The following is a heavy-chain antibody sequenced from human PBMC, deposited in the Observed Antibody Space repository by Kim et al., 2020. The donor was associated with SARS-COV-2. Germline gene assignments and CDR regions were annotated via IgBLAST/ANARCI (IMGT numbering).Heavy chain of an antibody. CDR2: NSGSI. CDR3: AKDLIGS. J-gene: IGHJ4*02. Sequence: NSGSIGYADSVKGRFTISRDNAKNSLYLQMNSLRAEDTALYYCAKDLIGSWGQGTLVTVSS. V-gene: IGHV3-9*01.